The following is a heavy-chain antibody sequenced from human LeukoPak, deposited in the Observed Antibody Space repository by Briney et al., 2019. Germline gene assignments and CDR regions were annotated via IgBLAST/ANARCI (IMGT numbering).Heavy chain of an antibody. CDR2: ISGSGDST. CDR3: AKRGRAKTVTYYFDS. CDR1: GFTFSSYS. Sequence: GGSLRLSCAASGFTFSSYSMNWVRQAPGKGLEWVSSISGSGDSTNYADSVKRRFTMSRDNPKNTLYLQMNSLRAEDTAVYYCAKRGRAKTVTYYFDSWGQGTLVTVSS. J-gene: IGHJ4*02. V-gene: IGHV3-23*01. D-gene: IGHD3-10*01.